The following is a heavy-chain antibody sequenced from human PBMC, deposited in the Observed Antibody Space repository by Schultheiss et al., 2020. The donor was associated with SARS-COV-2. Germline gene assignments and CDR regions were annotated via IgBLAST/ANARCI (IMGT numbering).Heavy chain of an antibody. Sequence: GGSLRLSCAASGFTFSSYGMHWVRQAPGKGLEWVSSISGGGDTTYYADSVKGRFTISRDNSKTMLYLQMNSLRAEDTAIYYCAKGSRLLTREGFDYWGQGTLVTVSS. CDR2: ISGGGDTT. D-gene: IGHD2-21*02. J-gene: IGHJ4*02. CDR1: GFTFSSYG. CDR3: AKGSRLLTREGFDY. V-gene: IGHV3-23*01.